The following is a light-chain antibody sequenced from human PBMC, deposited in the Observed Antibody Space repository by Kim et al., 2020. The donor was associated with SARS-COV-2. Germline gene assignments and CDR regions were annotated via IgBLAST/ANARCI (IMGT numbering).Light chain of an antibody. CDR3: QSYDSSLSRGV. J-gene: IGLJ3*02. CDR1: SSNNGAGYD. CDR2: GNS. Sequence: GVITSCTGSSSNNGAGYDVHWYQQLPGTAPKLLIYGNSNRPSGVPDRFSGSKSGTSASLAITGLQAEDEADYYCQSYDSSLSRGVFGGGTKLTVL. V-gene: IGLV1-40*01.